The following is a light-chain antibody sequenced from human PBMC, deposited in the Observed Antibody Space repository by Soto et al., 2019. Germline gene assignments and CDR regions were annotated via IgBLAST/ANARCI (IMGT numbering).Light chain of an antibody. CDR3: QQSYSIPLT. CDR2: GAS. J-gene: IGKJ4*01. Sequence: KMNRSPSALSASVGDRVTLTCRSSQSISSYLNWYQQKPGKAPKLLIYGASSLQSGVPSRFSGSGSGTHFTLTISGLQPEDFQTYYCQQSYSIPLTFGGRAKVDIK. CDR1: QSISSY. V-gene: IGKV1-39*01.